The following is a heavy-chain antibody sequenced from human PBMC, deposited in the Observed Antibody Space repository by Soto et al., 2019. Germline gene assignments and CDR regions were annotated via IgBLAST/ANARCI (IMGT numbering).Heavy chain of an antibody. J-gene: IGHJ4*02. CDR1: GFTFSSYG. CDR2: ISYDGSNT. D-gene: IGHD1-26*01. V-gene: IGHV3-30*18. CDR3: AKEGGLSGSYYISSSYYFDY. Sequence: GGSLRLSCAASGFTFSSYGTHWVRQAPGKGLEWVAIISYDGSNTYYADSVKGRFTISRDNSKNTLYLQMNSLRAEDTSVYYCAKEGGLSGSYYISSSYYFDYWGQGTLVTVSS.